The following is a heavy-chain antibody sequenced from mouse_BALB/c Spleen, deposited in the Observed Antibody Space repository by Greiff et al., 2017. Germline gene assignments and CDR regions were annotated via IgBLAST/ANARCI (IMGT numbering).Heavy chain of an antibody. CDR1: GFTFSSYA. Sequence: DVMLVESGGGLVKPGGSLKLSCAASGFTFSSYAMSWVRQSPEKRLEWVAEISSGGSYTYYPDTVTGRFTISRDNAKNTLYLEMSSLRSEDTAMFYCAKEGIYSYAMDYWGQGTSVTVSS. CDR3: AKEGIYSYAMDY. D-gene: IGHD2-1*01. V-gene: IGHV5-9-4*01. J-gene: IGHJ4*01. CDR2: ISSGGSYT.